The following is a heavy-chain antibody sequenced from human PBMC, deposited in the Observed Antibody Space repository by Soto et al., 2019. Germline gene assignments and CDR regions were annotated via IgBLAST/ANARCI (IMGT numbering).Heavy chain of an antibody. Sequence: PSETLRLSCEASGFTFSGFDRHWVRQPTGKGLECVSSIGTAGDTYYAVSVKGRFTISRDNAKNSLSLQMNSLRAGDMAVYFCAKSQEIGTHFFDSWGQGTQVTVYS. J-gene: IGHJ4*02. D-gene: IGHD6-13*01. CDR3: AKSQEIGTHFFDS. CDR2: IGTAGDT. CDR1: GFTFSGFD. V-gene: IGHV3-13*01.